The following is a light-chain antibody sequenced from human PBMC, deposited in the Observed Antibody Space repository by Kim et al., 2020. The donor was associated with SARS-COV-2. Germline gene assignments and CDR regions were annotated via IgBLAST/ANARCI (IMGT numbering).Light chain of an antibody. CDR3: NSRDSSGNQLV. CDR1: SLRSYY. CDR2: VKN. J-gene: IGLJ2*01. Sequence: ALGQTVRMTCQGDSLRSYYASWYQQKSGQAPVLVIYVKNNRPSGIPGRFSGSSSGNTASLTITGAQAEDEADYYCNSRDSSGNQLVFGGGTKLTVL. V-gene: IGLV3-19*01.